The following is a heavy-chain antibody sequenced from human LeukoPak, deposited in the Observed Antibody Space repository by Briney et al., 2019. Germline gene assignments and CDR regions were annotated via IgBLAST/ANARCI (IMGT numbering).Heavy chain of an antibody. Sequence: SSETLSLTCAVYGGSFSGYYWGWIRQPPGKGLEWIGSIYHSGSTYYNPSLKSRVTISVDTSKNQFSLKLSSVTAADTAVYYCARKVPDADSYGLYYFDYWGQGTLVTVSS. V-gene: IGHV4-38-2*01. D-gene: IGHD5-18*01. CDR1: GGSFSGYY. J-gene: IGHJ4*02. CDR3: ARKVPDADSYGLYYFDY. CDR2: IYHSGST.